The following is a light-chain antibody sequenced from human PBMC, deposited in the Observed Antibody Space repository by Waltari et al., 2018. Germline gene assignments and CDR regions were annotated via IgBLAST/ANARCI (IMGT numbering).Light chain of an antibody. Sequence: DIQMSQSPSSLSVSVGDRVTITCRASQGISSYLNWYQQKPGKAPTLLIYYANSLASGVPSRFSGSGSGTDFTLTISSLQPEDFATYYCQQGKSSPPTFGQGTKVEVK. V-gene: IGKV1-39*01. CDR1: QGISSY. CDR2: YAN. J-gene: IGKJ1*01. CDR3: QQGKSSPPT.